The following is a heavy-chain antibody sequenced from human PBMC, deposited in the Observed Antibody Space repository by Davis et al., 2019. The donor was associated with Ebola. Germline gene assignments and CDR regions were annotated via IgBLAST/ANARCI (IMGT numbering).Heavy chain of an antibody. CDR3: AKDRLNIAAAGTWDY. CDR1: GFTFSSYA. D-gene: IGHD6-13*01. Sequence: GESLKISCAASGFTFSSYAMSWVRQAPGKGLEWVSAISGSGGSTYYADSVKGRFTISRDNSKNTLYLQMNSLRAEDTAVYYCAKDRLNIAAAGTWDYWGQGTLVTVSS. CDR2: ISGSGGST. V-gene: IGHV3-23*01. J-gene: IGHJ4*02.